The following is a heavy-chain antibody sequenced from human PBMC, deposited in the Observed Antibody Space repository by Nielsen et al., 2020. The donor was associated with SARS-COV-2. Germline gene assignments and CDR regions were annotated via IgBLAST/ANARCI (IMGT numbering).Heavy chain of an antibody. D-gene: IGHD5-24*01. CDR3: ARNGRDGYIPFEY. V-gene: IGHV3-7*01. J-gene: IGHJ4*02. CDR2: IKQDGTEK. CDR1: GFSFSGYW. Sequence: GESLKISCAASGFSFSGYWMTWVRQAPGKGLEWVANIKQDGTEKFYADSVKGRFTISRDNAKNSVYLQMNSLRAEDTAVYYCARNGRDGYIPFEYWGQGTLVTVSS.